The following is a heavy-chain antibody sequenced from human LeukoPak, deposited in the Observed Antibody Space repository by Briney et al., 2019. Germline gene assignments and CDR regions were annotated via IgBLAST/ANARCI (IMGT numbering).Heavy chain of an antibody. Sequence: WGSLRLSCAASGFTVSSNYMSWVRQAPGKGLERVSVIYSGGSTYYADSVKGRFTISRDNSKNTLYLQMNSLRAEDTAVYYCARVGSSSYYYGMDVWGQGTTVTVSS. CDR1: GFTVSSNY. D-gene: IGHD6-6*01. CDR3: ARVGSSSYYYGMDV. V-gene: IGHV3-53*01. CDR2: IYSGGST. J-gene: IGHJ6*02.